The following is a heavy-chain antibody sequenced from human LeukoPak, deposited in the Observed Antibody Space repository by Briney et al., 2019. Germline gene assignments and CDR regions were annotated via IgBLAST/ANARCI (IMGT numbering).Heavy chain of an antibody. CDR2: IKQDGSEK. Sequence: GGSLRLSCAASGFTFSSYWMSWVRQAPGKGLEWVANIKQDGSEKYYVDSVKGRFTISRDNAKNSLYLQMNSLRAEDTAVYYCARGSMVRGVIIHYWGQGTLVTVSS. D-gene: IGHD3-10*01. J-gene: IGHJ4*02. CDR1: GFTFSSYW. V-gene: IGHV3-7*01. CDR3: ARGSMVRGVIIHY.